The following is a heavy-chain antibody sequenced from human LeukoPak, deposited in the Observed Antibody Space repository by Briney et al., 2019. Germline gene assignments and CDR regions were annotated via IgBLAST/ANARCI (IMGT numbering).Heavy chain of an antibody. V-gene: IGHV7-4-1*02. J-gene: IGHJ3*02. CDR2: INTNTGNP. CDR3: ARSGFWTDHTAFDI. Sequence: ASVKVSCKASGYSFTKYVVNWVRQAPGQGLEWMGWINTNTGNPTYAQGFTGRFVFSLDTSVTTAYLQISSLKDEDTAVYYCARSGFWTDHTAFDIWGQGTMVTVSS. CDR1: GYSFTKYV. D-gene: IGHD3/OR15-3a*01.